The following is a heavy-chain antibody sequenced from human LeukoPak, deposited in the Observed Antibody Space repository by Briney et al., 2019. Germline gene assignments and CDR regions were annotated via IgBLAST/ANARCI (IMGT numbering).Heavy chain of an antibody. J-gene: IGHJ5*02. CDR2: ISAYNGNT. CDR1: GYTFTSYG. Sequence: GASVKVSCKASGYTFTSYGISWVRQAPGQGLEWMGWISAYNGNTNYAQKLQGRVTMTTDTSTSTAYMELRSLRSDDTAVYYCARDIDRTRSITIFGVAGSWGQGTLVTVSS. D-gene: IGHD3-3*01. V-gene: IGHV1-18*01. CDR3: ARDIDRTRSITIFGVAGS.